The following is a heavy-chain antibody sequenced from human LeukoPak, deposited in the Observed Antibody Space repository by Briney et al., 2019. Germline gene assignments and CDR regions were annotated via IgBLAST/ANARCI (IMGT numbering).Heavy chain of an antibody. V-gene: IGHV3-23*01. CDR2: ISGRGGIT. D-gene: IGHD2-21*01. Sequence: GGSLRLSCAASEFTYNNYAVSWVRQAPGQGLEWVSTISGRGGITYYADSVKGRFTISRDNSKNTVFLQMNSLRVDDTAVYYCAKALRETHRPVYSYYYMDVWGKGTTVTVSS. CDR1: EFTYNNYA. CDR3: AKALRETHRPVYSYYYMDV. J-gene: IGHJ6*03.